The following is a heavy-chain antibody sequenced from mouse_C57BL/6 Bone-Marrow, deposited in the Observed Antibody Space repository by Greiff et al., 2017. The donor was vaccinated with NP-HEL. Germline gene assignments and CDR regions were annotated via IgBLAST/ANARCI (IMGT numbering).Heavy chain of an antibody. CDR1: GYAFSSSW. Sequence: QVQLQQSGPELEKPGASVKISCKASGYAFSSSWMNWVKQRPGKGLEWIGRIYPGDGDTNYNGKFKGKATLTADKSSSTAYMQLSSLTSEDSAVYFCARSGVTPFDYWGQGTTLTVSS. CDR3: ARSGVTPFDY. V-gene: IGHV1-82*01. D-gene: IGHD2-2*01. CDR2: IYPGDGDT. J-gene: IGHJ2*01.